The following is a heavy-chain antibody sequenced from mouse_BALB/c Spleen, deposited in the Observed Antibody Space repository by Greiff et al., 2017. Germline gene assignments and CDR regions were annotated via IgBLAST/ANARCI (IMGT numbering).Heavy chain of an antibody. CDR1: GYTFTSYW. Sequence: QVQLQQPGAELVKPGASVKLSCKASGYTFTSYWMHWVKQRPGQGLEWIGEINPSNGRTNYNEKFKSKATLTVDKSSSTAYMQLSSLTSEDSAVYYCARYGDYGVGAMDYWSQGTSVTVSS. V-gene: IGHV1S81*02. D-gene: IGHD2-13*01. CDR2: INPSNGRT. J-gene: IGHJ4*01. CDR3: ARYGDYGVGAMDY.